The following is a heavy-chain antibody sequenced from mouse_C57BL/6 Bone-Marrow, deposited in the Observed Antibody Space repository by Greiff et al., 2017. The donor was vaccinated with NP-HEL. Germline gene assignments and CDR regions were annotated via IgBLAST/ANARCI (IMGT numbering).Heavy chain of an antibody. Sequence: VQLQQPGAELVKPGASVKLSCKASGYTFTSYWMHWVKQRPGQGLEWIGMIHPNSGSTNYNEKFKSKATLTVDKSSSTAYMQLSSLTSEDSAVYYCARSRVITTVVAKDYWGQGTTLTVSS. CDR3: ARSRVITTVVAKDY. CDR2: IHPNSGST. J-gene: IGHJ2*01. D-gene: IGHD1-1*01. CDR1: GYTFTSYW. V-gene: IGHV1-64*01.